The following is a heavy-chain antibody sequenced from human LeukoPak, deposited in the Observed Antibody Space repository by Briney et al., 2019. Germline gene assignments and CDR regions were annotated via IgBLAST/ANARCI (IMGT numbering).Heavy chain of an antibody. Sequence: SVTLSLTCTVSGGSISSSSYYWGWIRQPPGKGLEWIGSIYYSGSTYYNPSLKSRVTISVDTSKNQFSLKLSSVTAADTAVYYCARTTMVRGTYYMDVWGKGTTVTISS. CDR1: GGSISSSSYY. J-gene: IGHJ6*03. V-gene: IGHV4-39*07. CDR2: IYYSGST. CDR3: ARTTMVRGTYYMDV. D-gene: IGHD3-10*01.